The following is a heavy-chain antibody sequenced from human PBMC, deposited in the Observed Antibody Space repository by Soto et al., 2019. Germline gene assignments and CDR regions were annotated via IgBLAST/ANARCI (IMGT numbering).Heavy chain of an antibody. CDR1: GFTFSNYG. CDR3: ARGRGNNYGESDF. D-gene: IGHD5-18*01. Sequence: GGSMRLSCATSGFTFSNYGMNWVRQAPGKGLEWVGVVWFDGSNKYYADSVKGRFTISRDNSKNTLYLQMNSLRAEDTAVYYCARGRGNNYGESDFWGQGTLVTVSS. J-gene: IGHJ4*02. CDR2: VWFDGSNK. V-gene: IGHV3-33*01.